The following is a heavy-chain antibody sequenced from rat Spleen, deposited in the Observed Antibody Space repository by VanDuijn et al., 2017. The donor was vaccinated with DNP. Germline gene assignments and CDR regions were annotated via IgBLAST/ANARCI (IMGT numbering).Heavy chain of an antibody. J-gene: IGHJ2*01. CDR3: TRHRAIAAIWDY. D-gene: IGHD1-2*01. V-gene: IGHV5S11*01. CDR1: GFTFSDYY. Sequence: EVQLVESGGGLVQPGRSLKLSCAASGFTFSDYYMAWVRQAPTKGLEWVASITAGGGNTYYRDSVKGRFTISRDNAKSTLYLQMDSLRSEETATYYCTRHRAIAAIWDYWGQGVMVTVSS. CDR2: ITAGGGNT.